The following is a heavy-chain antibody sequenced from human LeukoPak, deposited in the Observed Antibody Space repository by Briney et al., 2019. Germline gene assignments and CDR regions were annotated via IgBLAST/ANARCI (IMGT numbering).Heavy chain of an antibody. J-gene: IGHJ5*02. Sequence: GRSLRLSCAASGFTFSSYAMHWVRQAPGKGLEWVAVISYDGSNKYYADSVKGRFTISRDNSKNTLYLQMNSLRAEDTAVYYCARDSMIFGVVPITWGQGTLVTVSS. CDR3: ARDSMIFGVVPIT. D-gene: IGHD3/OR15-3a*01. CDR2: ISYDGSNK. CDR1: GFTFSSYA. V-gene: IGHV3-30-3*01.